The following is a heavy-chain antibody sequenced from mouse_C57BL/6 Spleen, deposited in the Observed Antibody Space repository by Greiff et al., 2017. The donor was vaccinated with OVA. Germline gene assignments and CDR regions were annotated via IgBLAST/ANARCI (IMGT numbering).Heavy chain of an antibody. CDR1: GFSLTRYG. J-gene: IGHJ1*03. D-gene: IGHD1-1*01. Sequence: QVQLQQSGPGLVQPSQSLSITCKVSGFSLTRYGVHWVRQPPGQGLEWLGVIWSGGSTDYNAAFRSRLSISKDNSKSQVFFKMNSLQADDTAIFYLAKNYHYYSREGGYFDVWGTGTTVTVSS. CDR2: IWSGGST. CDR3: AKNYHYYSREGGYFDV. V-gene: IGHV2-4*01.